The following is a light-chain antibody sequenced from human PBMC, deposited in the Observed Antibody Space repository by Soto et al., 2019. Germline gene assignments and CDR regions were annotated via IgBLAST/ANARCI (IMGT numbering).Light chain of an antibody. V-gene: IGLV2-8*01. J-gene: IGLJ2*01. CDR1: SSDVGGYNY. CDR2: EVT. Sequence: QSALTQPPSASGSLGQSVTISCTGTSSDVGGYNYVSWHQQHPGKAPKVMICEVTERPPGVPDRFSGSKSGNTASLTVSGRQAEDEADYYCSSFAGGGNPVLLGGGTKLTVL. CDR3: SSFAGGGNPVL.